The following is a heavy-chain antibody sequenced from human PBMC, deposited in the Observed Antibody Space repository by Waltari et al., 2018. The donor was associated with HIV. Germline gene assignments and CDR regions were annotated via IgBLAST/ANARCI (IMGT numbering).Heavy chain of an antibody. V-gene: IGHV4-39*01. CDR1: GGSISSSIYY. D-gene: IGHD6-6*01. CDR3: ARLESIAARESWFDP. CDR2: IYYSGST. Sequence: QLQLQESGPGLVKPSETLSLTCTASGGSISSSIYYWRWIRLPPGKGLEWIGSIYYSGSTYYNPSLKSRVTISVDTSKNQFSLKLSSVTAADTAVYYCARLESIAARESWFDPWGQGTLVTVSS. J-gene: IGHJ5*02.